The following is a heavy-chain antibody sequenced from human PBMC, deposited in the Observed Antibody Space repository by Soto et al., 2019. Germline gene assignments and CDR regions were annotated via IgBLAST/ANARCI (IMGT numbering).Heavy chain of an antibody. V-gene: IGHV4-59*01. D-gene: IGHD1-20*01. CDR2: VYFSGST. Sequence: PSEILSLTCTISGGSISSYYWSWIRQTPGKGLEWIGYVYFSGSTNYNPSLKSRVLISIDTSRNQFSLKLNSVTAADTAVYYCATSQKGYNWNYFDHWGQGALVTVSS. CDR1: GGSISSYY. J-gene: IGHJ4*02. CDR3: ATSQKGYNWNYFDH.